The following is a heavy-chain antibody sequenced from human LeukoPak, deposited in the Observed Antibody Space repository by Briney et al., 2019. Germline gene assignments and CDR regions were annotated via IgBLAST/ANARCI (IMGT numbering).Heavy chain of an antibody. CDR1: GFTFSSYE. J-gene: IGHJ3*02. CDR2: ISSSGSTI. CDR3: ARESAYCSSTSCPDAFDI. D-gene: IGHD2-2*01. Sequence: GGSLRLSCAASGFTFSSYEMNWVRQAPGKGLEWXSYISSSGSTIYYADSVKGRFTISRDNAKNSLYLQMNSLRAEDTAVYYCARESAYCSSTSCPDAFDIWGQGTMVTVSS. V-gene: IGHV3-48*03.